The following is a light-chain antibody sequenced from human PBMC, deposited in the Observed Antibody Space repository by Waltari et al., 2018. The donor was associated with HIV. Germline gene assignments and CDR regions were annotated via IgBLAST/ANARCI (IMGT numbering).Light chain of an antibody. Sequence: QSVLTQPPSASGTPGQRVTISCSGSSSKIGSNTVNWYQQLPGTAPKLLIYSNNQRPSGVPDRFSGSKSGTSASLAISGLQYEDEADYYCAAWHDSLNGSWVFGGGTKLTVL. CDR1: SSKIGSNT. V-gene: IGLV1-44*01. CDR2: SNN. J-gene: IGLJ3*02. CDR3: AAWHDSLNGSWV.